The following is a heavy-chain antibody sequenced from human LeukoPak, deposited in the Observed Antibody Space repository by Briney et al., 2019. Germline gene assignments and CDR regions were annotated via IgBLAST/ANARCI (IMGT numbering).Heavy chain of an antibody. Sequence: GGSLRLSCAASGFTFSSYAMHWVRQAPGKGLEWVAVISYDGSNKYYADSVKGRFTTSRNNSKNTLYLQMNSLRAEDTAVYYCARKMDTAMVPDYWGQGTLVTVSS. CDR1: GFTFSSYA. J-gene: IGHJ4*02. CDR3: ARKMDTAMVPDY. D-gene: IGHD5-18*01. V-gene: IGHV3-30*04. CDR2: ISYDGSNK.